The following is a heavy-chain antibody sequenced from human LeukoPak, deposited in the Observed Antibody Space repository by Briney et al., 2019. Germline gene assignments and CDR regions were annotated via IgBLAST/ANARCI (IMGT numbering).Heavy chain of an antibody. V-gene: IGHV4-31*03. CDR2: IYYSGST. CDR3: ARDDYSNYGNWFDP. CDR1: GGSISSGGYY. J-gene: IGHJ5*02. D-gene: IGHD4-11*01. Sequence: SQTLSLTCTVSGGSISSGGYYWSWIRQHPGKGLEWIGYIYYSGSTYYNPSLKSRVTISVDTSKNQFSLKLSSVTAADTAVYYCARDDYSNYGNWFDPWGQGTLVTVSS.